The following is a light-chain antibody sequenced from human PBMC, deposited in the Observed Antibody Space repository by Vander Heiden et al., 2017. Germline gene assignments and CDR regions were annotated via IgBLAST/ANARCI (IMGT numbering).Light chain of an antibody. Sequence: EILLTQSPATLSVSPGERATLSCRASQSVSSNLAWYQQKPGQAPRLLIYGASIRATGVPARFSGSGSGTEFTLTISILQSEDFAVYYCQQYNNWPPYTFGQGTKLEIK. CDR2: GAS. CDR1: QSVSSN. V-gene: IGKV3D-15*03. J-gene: IGKJ2*01. CDR3: QQYNNWPPYT.